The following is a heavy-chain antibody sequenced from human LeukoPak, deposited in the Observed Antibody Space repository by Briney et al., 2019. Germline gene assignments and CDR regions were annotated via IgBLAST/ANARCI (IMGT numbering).Heavy chain of an antibody. CDR1: GFTFTNYW. CDR3: ARGRYGDYH. J-gene: IGHJ4*02. CDR2: INQDGSTT. D-gene: IGHD4-17*01. Sequence: GGSLRLSCAAAGFTFTNYWMFWVSQAPGKGRVWVSGINQDGSTTTYADSVKGRFTISRENAKSTLYLPMNILRVEDTAVYYCARGRYGDYHWGQGILVTVSS. V-gene: IGHV3-74*01.